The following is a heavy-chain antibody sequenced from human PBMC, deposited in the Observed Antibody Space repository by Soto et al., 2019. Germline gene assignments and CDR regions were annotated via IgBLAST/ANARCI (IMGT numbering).Heavy chain of an antibody. D-gene: IGHD6-19*01. V-gene: IGHV1-18*01. CDR3: ARDLAGGLFDY. Sequence: ASVKVCCKASGDTFTSYGISWVRQAPGQGLEWMGWISAYNGNTNYAQKLQGRVTMTTDTSTSTAYMELRSLRSDDTAVYYCARDLAGGLFDYWGKGPLVPVSP. CDR1: GDTFTSYG. CDR2: ISAYNGNT. J-gene: IGHJ4*02.